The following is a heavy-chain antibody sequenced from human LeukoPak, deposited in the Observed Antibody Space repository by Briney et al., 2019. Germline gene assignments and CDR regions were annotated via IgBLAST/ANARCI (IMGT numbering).Heavy chain of an antibody. CDR3: ARDAIVRNDFWSGYYLDRGKPGGLNWFDP. CDR1: GYTFTSYG. CDR2: ISAYNGNT. D-gene: IGHD3-3*01. J-gene: IGHJ5*02. Sequence: ASVKVSCKASGYTFTSYGISWVRQAPGQGLEWMGWISAYNGNTNYAQKLQGRVTMTTDTPTSTAYMELRSLRSDDTAVYYCARDAIVRNDFWSGYYLDRGKPGGLNWFDPWGQGTLVTVSS. V-gene: IGHV1-18*01.